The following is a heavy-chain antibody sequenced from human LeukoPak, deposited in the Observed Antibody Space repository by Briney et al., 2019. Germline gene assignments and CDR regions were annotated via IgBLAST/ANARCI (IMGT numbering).Heavy chain of an antibody. D-gene: IGHD4-23*01. V-gene: IGHV3-23*01. J-gene: IGHJ3*02. CDR1: GFIFSNYG. CDR2: ISASGSAT. Sequence: GGSLRLSCAASGFIFSNYGMNWVRQAPGKGLEWVAAISASGSATSYADSVRGRFTISRDNSKSTTYLQMNSLRAEDTAVFYCAKDLAYGGNSWSAFDIWGQGTMVTVSS. CDR3: AKDLAYGGNSWSAFDI.